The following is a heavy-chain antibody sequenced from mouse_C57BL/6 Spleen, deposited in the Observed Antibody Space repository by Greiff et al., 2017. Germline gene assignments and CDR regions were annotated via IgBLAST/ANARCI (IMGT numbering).Heavy chain of an antibody. CDR3: ARGGWLLRGYWYFDV. V-gene: IGHV1-18*01. CDR1: GYTFTDYN. Sequence: EVQLQQSGPELVKPGASVKIPCKASGYTFTDYNMDWVKQSHGKSLEWIGDINPNNGGTIYNQKFKGKATLTVDKSSSTAYMELRSLTSEDTAVYDCARGGWLLRGYWYFDVWGTGTTVTVSS. D-gene: IGHD2-3*01. J-gene: IGHJ1*03. CDR2: INPNNGGT.